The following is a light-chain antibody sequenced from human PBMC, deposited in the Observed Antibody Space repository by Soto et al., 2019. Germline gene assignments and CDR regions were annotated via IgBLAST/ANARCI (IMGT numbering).Light chain of an antibody. V-gene: IGKV3-20*01. CDR1: QSVRSNY. Sequence: EIVLTQSPDTLSLSPGERATLSCRASQSVRSNYLAWYQQKPGQAPRFLIYDASSRATGIPDRFSGSGSGTDFTRTISRLEPEDFAVYYGQQYCSSPLTFGGGTKVDIK. J-gene: IGKJ4*01. CDR3: QQYCSSPLT. CDR2: DAS.